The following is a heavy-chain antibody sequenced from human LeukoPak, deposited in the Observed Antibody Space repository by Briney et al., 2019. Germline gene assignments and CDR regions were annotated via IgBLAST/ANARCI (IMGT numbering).Heavy chain of an antibody. CDR2: ISAYNGNT. J-gene: IGHJ3*02. CDR1: GYTFTSYG. CDR3: ARGSHYDILTGLNLDERAFDI. D-gene: IGHD3-9*01. V-gene: IGHV1-18*01. Sequence: ASVKVSCKASGYTFTSYGISWVRQAPGQGLEWMGWISAYNGNTNYAQKLQGRVTMTRDTSISTAYMELYRLRSDDTAVYYCARGSHYDILTGLNLDERAFDIWGQGTMVTVSS.